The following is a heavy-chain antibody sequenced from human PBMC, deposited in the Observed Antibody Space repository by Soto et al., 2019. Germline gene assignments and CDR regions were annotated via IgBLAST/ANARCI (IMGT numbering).Heavy chain of an antibody. V-gene: IGHV4-39*01. CDR2: TYYSGST. CDR3: ARRGYSSSWYERGDFDY. D-gene: IGHD6-13*01. J-gene: IGHJ4*02. CDR1: GGSISSSSYY. Sequence: TSETLSLTCTVSGGSISSSSYYWGWIRQPPGKGLEWIGSTYYSGSTYYNPSLKSRVTISVDTSKNQFSLKLSSVTAADTAVYYCARRGYSSSWYERGDFDYWGQGTLVTVSS.